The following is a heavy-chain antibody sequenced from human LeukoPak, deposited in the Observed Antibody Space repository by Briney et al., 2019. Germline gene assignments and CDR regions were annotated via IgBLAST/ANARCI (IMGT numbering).Heavy chain of an antibody. CDR2: ISGSGGST. CDR3: AKSPLSVVVPAARFDP. Sequence: GGSLRLSCAASGFTFSSYAMSWVRQAPGKGLEWVSAISGSGGSTYYADSVKGRFTISRDNSKNTLYLQMNSLRAEDTAVYYCAKSPLSVVVPAARFDPWGQGTLVTVSS. V-gene: IGHV3-23*01. D-gene: IGHD2-2*01. CDR1: GFTFSSYA. J-gene: IGHJ5*02.